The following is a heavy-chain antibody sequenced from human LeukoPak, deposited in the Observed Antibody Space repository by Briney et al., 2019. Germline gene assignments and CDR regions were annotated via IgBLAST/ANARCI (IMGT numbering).Heavy chain of an antibody. V-gene: IGHV4-34*01. J-gene: IGHJ3*02. D-gene: IGHD5-24*01. CDR1: GGSFSGYY. CDR2: INHSGST. CDR3: ARSPPRWLQLDHDAFDI. Sequence: SETLSLTCAVYGGSFSGYYWSWIRQPPGKGLEWIGEINHSGSTNYNPSLKSRVTISVDTSKNQFSLKLSSVAAADTAVYYCARSPPRWLQLDHDAFDIWGQGTMVTVSS.